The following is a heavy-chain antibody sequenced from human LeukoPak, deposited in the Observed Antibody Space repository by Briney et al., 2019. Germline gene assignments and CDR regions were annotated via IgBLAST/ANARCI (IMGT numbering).Heavy chain of an antibody. J-gene: IGHJ4*02. CDR3: AKDDSSGVICDY. V-gene: IGHV3-23*01. CDR1: GFTFSSYA. CDR2: ISGSGGST. D-gene: IGHD3-22*01. Sequence: GGSLRLSCEASGFTFSSYAMSWVRQVPGKGLEWVSTISGSGGSTYYADSVKGRFTISRDNSKNALFLQMNSLRAEDTAVYYCAKDDSSGVICDYWGQGALVIVSS.